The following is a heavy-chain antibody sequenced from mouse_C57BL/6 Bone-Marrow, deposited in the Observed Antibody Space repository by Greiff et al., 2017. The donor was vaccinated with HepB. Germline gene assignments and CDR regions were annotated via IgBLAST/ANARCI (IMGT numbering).Heavy chain of an antibody. CDR3: ARYGNYPHFDY. CDR2: IDPSDSYT. D-gene: IGHD2-1*01. Sequence: VQLQQPGAELVMPGASVKLSCKASGYTFTSYWMHWVKKRPGQGLEWIGEIDPSDSYTNYNQKFKGKSTLTVDKSSSTAYMQLSSLTSEDSAVYYCARYGNYPHFDYWGQGTTLTVSS. J-gene: IGHJ2*01. V-gene: IGHV1-69*01. CDR1: GYTFTSYW.